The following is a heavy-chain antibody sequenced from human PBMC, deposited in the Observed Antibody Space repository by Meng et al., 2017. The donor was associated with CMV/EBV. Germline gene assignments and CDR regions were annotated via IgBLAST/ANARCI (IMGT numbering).Heavy chain of an antibody. D-gene: IGHD3/OR15-3a*01. CDR3: ARMRPLAVGWTRFDP. Sequence: SVKVSCKASGGTFSSYAISWVRQAPGQGLEWMGGIIPIFGTANYAQKFQGRVTITTDESTSTAYMELSSLRSEDTAVYYCARMRPLAVGWTRFDPWGQGTLVTVSS. V-gene: IGHV1-69*05. CDR2: IIPIFGTA. CDR1: GGTFSSYA. J-gene: IGHJ5*02.